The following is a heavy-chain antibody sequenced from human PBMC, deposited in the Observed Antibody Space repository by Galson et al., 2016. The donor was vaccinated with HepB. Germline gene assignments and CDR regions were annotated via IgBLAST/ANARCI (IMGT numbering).Heavy chain of an antibody. J-gene: IGHJ4*02. CDR3: AGEIPSRGKSDY. CDR1: GFTFSSYS. CDR2: ISSSSSTI. Sequence: SLRLSCAASGFTFSSYSMNWVRQAPGKGLEWVSYISSSSSTIYYADSVKGRFTISRDNAKNSLCLQMNSLRDEGTAVYYCAGEIPSRGKSDYWGQGTLVTVSS. D-gene: IGHD3-10*01. V-gene: IGHV3-48*02.